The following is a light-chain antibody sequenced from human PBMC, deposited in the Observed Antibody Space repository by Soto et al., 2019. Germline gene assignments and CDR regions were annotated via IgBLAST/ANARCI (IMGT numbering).Light chain of an antibody. CDR2: GAS. CDR1: QSVSSSY. Sequence: EIVLTQSPGTLSLSPGEIATLSCRASQSVSSSYLAWYQQKPGQAPRLLIYGASSRATGIPDRFSGSGSGKDFTLTISRLEPEDFAAYYCQQYGSSPQTFGQGTKVEIK. CDR3: QQYGSSPQT. J-gene: IGKJ1*01. V-gene: IGKV3-20*01.